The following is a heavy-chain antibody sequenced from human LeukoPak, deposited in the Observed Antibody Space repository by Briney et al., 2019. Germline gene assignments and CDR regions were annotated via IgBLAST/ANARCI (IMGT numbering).Heavy chain of an antibody. V-gene: IGHV4-4*07. CDR2: IYSSGSS. D-gene: IGHD4-23*01. CDR1: GGSISSYY. J-gene: IGHJ4*02. CDR3: ARDRTYGGNTGFDY. Sequence: SETLSLTCSVSGGSISSYYWSWIRRPAGKGLEWIGRIYSSGSSSYNPSLKSRVTMSVDTSKNQFSLNLTSVTAADTAVYYCARDRTYGGNTGFDYSGQGNLVTVSS.